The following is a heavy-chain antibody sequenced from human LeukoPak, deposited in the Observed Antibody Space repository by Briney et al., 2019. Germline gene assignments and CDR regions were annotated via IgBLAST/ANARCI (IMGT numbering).Heavy chain of an antibody. CDR3: AKGGEGFIVVVPAAPDY. J-gene: IGHJ4*02. CDR2: IKQDGSER. CDR1: GFTFSSYW. V-gene: IGHV3-7*01. Sequence: GGSLRLSCAASGFTFSSYWMSWVRQAPGKGLEWVANIKQDGSERYYVDSVKGRFTISRDNAKNSLYLQMNSLRAEDTAVYYCAKGGEGFIVVVPAAPDYWGQGTLVTVSS. D-gene: IGHD2-2*01.